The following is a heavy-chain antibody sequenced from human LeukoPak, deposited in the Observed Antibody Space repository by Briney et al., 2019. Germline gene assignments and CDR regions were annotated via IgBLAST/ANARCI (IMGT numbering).Heavy chain of an antibody. CDR2: IGTAGDT. D-gene: IGHD6-19*01. Sequence: GGSLRLSCAASGFTFSTYDMHWVRQRKGKGLEWVSAIGTAGDTYYPGSVKGRFTISRENAKNSLYLQMNSLTAGDTAMYYCARGGHSSGWYHYGMDVWGQGTTVTVSS. CDR3: ARGGHSSGWYHYGMDV. J-gene: IGHJ6*02. CDR1: GFTFSTYD. V-gene: IGHV3-13*04.